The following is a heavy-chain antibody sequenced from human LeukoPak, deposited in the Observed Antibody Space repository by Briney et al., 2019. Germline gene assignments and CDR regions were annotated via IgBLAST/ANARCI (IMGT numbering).Heavy chain of an antibody. V-gene: IGHV1-2*04. CDR1: GYTFTGYY. D-gene: IGHD6-13*01. J-gene: IGHJ4*02. CDR3: ARGAAAGLVDFDY. CDR2: INPNSGGT. Sequence: ASVKVSCKASGYTFTGYYMHWVRQAPGQGLEWMGWINPNSGGTNYAQKFQGWVTMTRDTSISTAYMELSRLRSDDTAVYYCARGAAAGLVDFDYWGQGTLVTVSS.